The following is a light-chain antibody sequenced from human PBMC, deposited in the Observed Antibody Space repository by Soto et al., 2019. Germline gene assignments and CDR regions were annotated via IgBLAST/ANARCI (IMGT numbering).Light chain of an antibody. V-gene: IGLV2-14*01. Sequence: QSALTQPASVSGSPGQSITISCTGTSSDVGDYNYVSWYQQHPGKAPKVMIYEVSHRPSGVSNRFSGSKSGNTASLTISGLQAEDEADYYCCSYRSGSLDVFGTGTKLTVL. J-gene: IGLJ1*01. CDR1: SSDVGDYNY. CDR2: EVS. CDR3: CSYRSGSLDV.